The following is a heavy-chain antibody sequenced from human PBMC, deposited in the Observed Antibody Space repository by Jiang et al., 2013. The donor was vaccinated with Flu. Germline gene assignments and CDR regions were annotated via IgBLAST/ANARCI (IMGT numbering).Heavy chain of an antibody. V-gene: IGHV3-43*01. Sequence: QLVESGGVVVQPGGSLRLSCAASGFTFDDYTMHWVRQAPGKGLEWVSLISWDGGSTYYADSVKGRFTISRDNSKNSLYLQMNSLRTEDTALYYCAKDKAAALPPYYFDYWGQGTLVTVSS. J-gene: IGHJ4*02. CDR3: AKDKAAALPPYYFDY. CDR1: GFTFDDYT. D-gene: IGHD6-13*01. CDR2: ISWDGGST.